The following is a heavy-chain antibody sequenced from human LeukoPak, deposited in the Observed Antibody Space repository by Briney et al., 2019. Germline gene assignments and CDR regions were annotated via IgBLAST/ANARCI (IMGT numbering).Heavy chain of an antibody. Sequence: GGSLRLSCAASGFTVSNNYMSWVRQAPGKGLEWVSIIYSGGTTYYADSVKGRFTISRDNYKNTLFHQMNSLRAEDTAVYYCTKGDITMIPDWGQGTLVTVSS. CDR1: GFTVSNNY. J-gene: IGHJ4*02. CDR2: IYSGGTT. V-gene: IGHV3-53*01. D-gene: IGHD3-22*01. CDR3: TKGDITMIPD.